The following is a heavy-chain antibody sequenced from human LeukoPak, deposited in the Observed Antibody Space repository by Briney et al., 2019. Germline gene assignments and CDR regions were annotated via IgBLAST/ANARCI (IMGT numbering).Heavy chain of an antibody. V-gene: IGHV3-49*04. CDR3: TRSHSGDQLLFPDAFDI. CDR1: GFTFGDYA. J-gene: IGHJ3*02. Sequence: GGSLRLSCTASGFTFGDYAMSWVRQAPGKGLEWGGFIRSKAYGGTTEYAASVKGRFTISRDDSKSIAYLQMNSLKTEDTAVYYCTRSHSGDQLLFPDAFDIWGQGTMVTVSS. D-gene: IGHD2-2*01. CDR2: IRSKAYGGTT.